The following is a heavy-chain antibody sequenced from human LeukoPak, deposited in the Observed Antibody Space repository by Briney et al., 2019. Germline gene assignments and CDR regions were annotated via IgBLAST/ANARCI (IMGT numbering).Heavy chain of an antibody. V-gene: IGHV3-48*04. Sequence: GGSLRLSCAASGFTFSSYVMNWVRQAPGKGLEWVSYISSGSDTIYYADSVKGRFTISRDNAKNSLYLQMYSLRAEDTAVYYCARDHGGYYYRLGDYWGQGTLVTVST. D-gene: IGHD3-22*01. CDR1: GFTFSSYV. J-gene: IGHJ4*02. CDR2: ISSGSDTI. CDR3: ARDHGGYYYRLGDY.